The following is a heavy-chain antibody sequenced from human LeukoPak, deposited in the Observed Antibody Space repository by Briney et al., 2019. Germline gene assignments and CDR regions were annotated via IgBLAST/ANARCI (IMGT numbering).Heavy chain of an antibody. CDR3: ARDSGTTGEVKFDP. J-gene: IGHJ5*02. CDR1: GGSVSRYY. V-gene: IGHV4-4*07. CDR2: IYNSGST. Sequence: SETLSLICTVSGGSVSRYYWSWIRQSAGQGLEWIGRIYNSGSTTYNPSLKSRVTMSIDTSKNQFSLKLTSVIVADTAVYYCARDSGTTGEVKFDPWGQGTLVTVSS. D-gene: IGHD3-10*01.